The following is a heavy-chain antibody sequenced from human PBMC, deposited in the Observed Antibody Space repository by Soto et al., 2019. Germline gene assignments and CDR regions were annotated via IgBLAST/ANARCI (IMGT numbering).Heavy chain of an antibody. J-gene: IGHJ4*02. CDR3: ARGVGTLDY. CDR1: GFTFNYYS. Sequence: GGSLRLSCSASGFTFNYYSMNWVRQAPGKGLDWISYISLSSTIIYYADSVKGRFTISRDNAKNSLYLQMNSLRDEDSAVYFCARGVGTLDYWGQGTLVTVSS. V-gene: IGHV3-48*02. CDR2: ISLSSTII.